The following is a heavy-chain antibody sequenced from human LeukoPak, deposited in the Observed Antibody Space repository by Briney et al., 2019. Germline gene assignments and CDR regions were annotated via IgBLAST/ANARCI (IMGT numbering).Heavy chain of an antibody. V-gene: IGHV3-30*03. CDR1: GFTFSSHD. D-gene: IGHD3-10*01. CDR2: ISYDGGKK. CDR3: ARPLMYYYGSETYFWFDP. J-gene: IGHJ5*02. Sequence: GGSLRLSCAASGFTFSSHDMHWVRQAPGKGLEWVAFISYDGGKKDYADSVKGRFTISRDNSRNTLYLQMNSLRAEDTAVYYCARPLMYYYGSETYFWFDPWGQGTLVTVSS.